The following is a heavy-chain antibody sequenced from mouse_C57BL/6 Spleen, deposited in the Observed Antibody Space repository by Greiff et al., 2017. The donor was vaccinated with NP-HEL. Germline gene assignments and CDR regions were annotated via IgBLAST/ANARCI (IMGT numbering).Heavy chain of an antibody. CDR2: IYPGDGDT. V-gene: IGHV1-82*01. CDR3: ARDPRRVGCAY. J-gene: IGHJ3*01. Sequence: QVQLQQSGPELVKPGASVKISCKASGYAFSSSWMNWVKQRPGKGLEWIGRIYPGDGDTNYHGQFKGKATLTADKASSTAYMQLSSLTSEDSAVYCCARDPRRVGCAYWGQGTLVTVSA. CDR1: GYAFSSSW.